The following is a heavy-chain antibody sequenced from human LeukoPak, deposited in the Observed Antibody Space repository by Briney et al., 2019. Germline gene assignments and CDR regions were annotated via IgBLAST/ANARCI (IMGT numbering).Heavy chain of an antibody. J-gene: IGHJ4*02. V-gene: IGHV1-18*01. CDR3: ARDLRAQRIQLLDY. CDR1: GYTFTSYG. CDR2: ISAYNGNT. D-gene: IGHD5-18*01. Sequence: GASVKVSCKASGYTFTSYGINWVRQAPGQGLEWMGWISAYNGNTNYAQNLQGRVTMTTDTSTSTAYMELRSLRSEDTAVYYCARDLRAQRIQLLDYWGQGTLVTVSS.